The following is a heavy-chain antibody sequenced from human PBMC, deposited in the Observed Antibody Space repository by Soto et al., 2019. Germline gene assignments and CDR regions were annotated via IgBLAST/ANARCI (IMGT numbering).Heavy chain of an antibody. D-gene: IGHD1-7*01. CDR2: ISGSGGIT. CDR3: AKRCLFANRNYADDFNN. Sequence: GGSLRLSCAASGFTFSIYAMSWVRQAPRKGLEWVSAISGSGGITYYSDSVKGRFTISRDNSKNTLYLQINSLRAEHTAVYYSAKRCLFANRNYADDFNNWGQGKMVTVSS. CDR1: GFTFSIYA. V-gene: IGHV3-23*01. J-gene: IGHJ3*02.